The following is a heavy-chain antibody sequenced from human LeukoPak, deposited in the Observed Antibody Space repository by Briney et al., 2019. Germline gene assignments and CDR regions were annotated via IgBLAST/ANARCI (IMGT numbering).Heavy chain of an antibody. J-gene: IGHJ4*02. D-gene: IGHD6-19*01. CDR2: ISSSGGAT. V-gene: IGHV3-64*01. Sequence: RGSLRLSCAASGFTFSNYAMHWVRQAPGKGLEYVSAISSSGGATYYAKSVKGRFIISRDNSKDTLYPQMGSLRVDDMAVYYCASRTSGWYYDYWGQGSLVTVSS. CDR3: ASRTSGWYYDY. CDR1: GFTFSNYA.